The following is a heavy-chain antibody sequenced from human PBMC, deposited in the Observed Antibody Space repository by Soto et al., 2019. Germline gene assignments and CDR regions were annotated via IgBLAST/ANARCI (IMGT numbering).Heavy chain of an antibody. V-gene: IGHV3-72*01. D-gene: IGHD7-27*01. J-gene: IGHJ4*02. Sequence: EVQLVESGGGLVQPGGSLRLSCAASGFTFSDHYMDWVSQAPGKGLEWVGRTRNKVNRYTKENAASLKGRFTISRDESTNSLYLQMNNLKSADTAVYYCARVGSPGFYVDYWGQGTLVTVSS. CDR3: ARVGSPGFYVDY. CDR1: GFTFSDHY. CDR2: TRNKVNRYTK.